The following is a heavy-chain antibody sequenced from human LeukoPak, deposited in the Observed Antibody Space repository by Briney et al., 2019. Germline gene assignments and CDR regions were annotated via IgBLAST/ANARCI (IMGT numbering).Heavy chain of an antibody. Sequence: SQTLSLTCTVSGGSISSGGHSWSWIRQPPGKGLEWIGYIYHSGSGSTYYNPSLKSRVTISIDKSKNQFTLKLNSVTAADTAGYTVARITDFGMAPTWNSGGQGTTVTVSS. CDR2: IYHSGSGST. D-gene: IGHD3-3*01. J-gene: IGHJ6*02. CDR1: GGSISSGGHS. V-gene: IGHV4-30-2*01. CDR3: ARITDFGMAPTWNS.